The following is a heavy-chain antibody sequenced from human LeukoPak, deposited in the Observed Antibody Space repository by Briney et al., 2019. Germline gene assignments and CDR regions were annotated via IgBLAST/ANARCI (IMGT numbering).Heavy chain of an antibody. Sequence: ASAKVSCKASGYTFTSYDINWVRQATGQGLEWMGWMNPKSGNTGHAQKFQGRVTITRDTSISTVYMELSSLRSEDTAVYYCARGGTSTYYYDSSGYDGADYWGQGTLVTVSS. CDR3: ARGGTSTYYYDSSGYDGADY. D-gene: IGHD3-22*01. J-gene: IGHJ4*02. CDR2: MNPKSGNT. V-gene: IGHV1-8*03. CDR1: GYTFTSYD.